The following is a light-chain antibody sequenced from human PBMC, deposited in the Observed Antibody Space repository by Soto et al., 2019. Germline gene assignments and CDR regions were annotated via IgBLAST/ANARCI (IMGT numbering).Light chain of an antibody. J-gene: IGKJ5*01. CDR3: QQRSIWPPIT. CDR1: QSVNTY. CDR2: DAS. V-gene: IGKV3-11*01. Sequence: PGEIATLSCRASQSVNTYLAWYQQKPGQAPRLLIYDASNRATGIPARFSGSGSGTDFTLTISSLEPEDFAVYFCQQRSIWPPITFGQGTRLEI.